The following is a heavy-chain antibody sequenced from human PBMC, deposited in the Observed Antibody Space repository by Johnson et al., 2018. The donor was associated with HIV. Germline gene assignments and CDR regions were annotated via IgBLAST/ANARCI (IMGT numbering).Heavy chain of an antibody. D-gene: IGHD6-19*01. Sequence: QVQLLESGGGVVQPGRSLRLSCAASGFTFSSYDMHWVRQAPGKGLEWVALISYDGSNKYYADSVKGRFTISRDNSKNTLYLHMKSLRPEDTSIYYCAKDDNLGVWYSDAFDVWGQGTMVTVSS. CDR3: AKDDNLGVWYSDAFDV. V-gene: IGHV3-30*18. CDR1: GFTFSSYD. J-gene: IGHJ3*01. CDR2: ISYDGSNK.